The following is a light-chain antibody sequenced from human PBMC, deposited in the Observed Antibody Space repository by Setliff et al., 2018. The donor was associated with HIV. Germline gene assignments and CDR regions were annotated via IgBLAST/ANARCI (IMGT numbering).Light chain of an antibody. J-gene: IGKJ5*01. CDR2: GAS. V-gene: IGKV1-13*02. CDR3: QQFSSYPIT. CDR1: QGLNSA. Sequence: AIQLTQSPSSLSASVGDRVTITCRATQGLNSALAWYQQRPGEPPNLLIYGASILHSGVPSRFSGGESGTDFTLTISSLQPDDFATYYCQQFSSYPITFGQGTRLE.